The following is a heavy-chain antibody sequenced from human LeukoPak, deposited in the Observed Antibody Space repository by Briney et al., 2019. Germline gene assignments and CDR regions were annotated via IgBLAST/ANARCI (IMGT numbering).Heavy chain of an antibody. CDR2: INHSGST. Sequence: SETLSLTCAVYGGSFSGYYWSWIRQPPGKGLEWIGEINHSGSTNYNPSLKSRVTISVDTSKNQFSLKLSSVTAADTDVYYCARVQYSSSSIDYWGQGTLVTVSS. CDR3: ARVQYSSSSIDY. CDR1: GGSFSGYY. D-gene: IGHD6-6*01. V-gene: IGHV4-34*01. J-gene: IGHJ4*02.